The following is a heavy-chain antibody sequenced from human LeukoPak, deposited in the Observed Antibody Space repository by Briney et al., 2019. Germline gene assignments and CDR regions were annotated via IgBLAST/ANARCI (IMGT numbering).Heavy chain of an antibody. CDR3: ARVLRYFDDGFDY. Sequence: PGGSLRLSCAASGFTFSSYSTHWVRQAPGKGLEWVAVISYDGSNKYYADSVKGRFTISRDNSKNTLYLQMNSLRAEDTAVYYCARVLRYFDDGFDYWGQGTLVTVSS. CDR2: ISYDGSNK. D-gene: IGHD3-9*01. CDR1: GFTFSSYS. J-gene: IGHJ4*02. V-gene: IGHV3-30-3*01.